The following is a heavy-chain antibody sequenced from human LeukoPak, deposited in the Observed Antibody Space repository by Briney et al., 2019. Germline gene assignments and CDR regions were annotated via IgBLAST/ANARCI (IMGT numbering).Heavy chain of an antibody. D-gene: IGHD6-13*01. J-gene: IGHJ4*02. V-gene: IGHV4-30-4*08. Sequence: SETLSLTCTVSGGSISSGDFCWSWIRQPPGKGLEWIGYIYYSGSTYYNPSLKSRVTMSVYTSKNQFSLKLSSVTAADTAVYYCARDLLYSSPGFDYWGQGTLVTVSS. CDR3: ARDLLYSSPGFDY. CDR2: IYYSGST. CDR1: GGSISSGDFC.